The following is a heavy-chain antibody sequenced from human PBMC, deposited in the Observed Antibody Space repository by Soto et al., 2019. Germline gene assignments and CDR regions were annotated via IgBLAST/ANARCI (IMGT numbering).Heavy chain of an antibody. V-gene: IGHV6-1*01. CDR1: VDSVSSDSAS. CDR3: TRERRIGWLDF. CDR2: TYYRSKLYN. D-gene: IGHD2-15*01. J-gene: IGHJ5*01. Sequence: SQTLSLTCAISVDSVSSDSASWNLIRQSPSRGFEWLGRTYYRSKLYNDYAESVKSRITINPDTSKNQFSLQLNSVTPDDTAVYYCTRERRIGWLDFWDQGPLVTVSS.